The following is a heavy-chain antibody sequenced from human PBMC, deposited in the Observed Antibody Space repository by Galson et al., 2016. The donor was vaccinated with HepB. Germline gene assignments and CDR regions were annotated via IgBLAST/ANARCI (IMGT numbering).Heavy chain of an antibody. CDR3: ARDMAGYSYGFGFDY. CDR2: ISSSSGAK. V-gene: IGHV3-48*01. J-gene: IGHJ4*02. D-gene: IGHD5-18*01. CDR1: QFTFSAYS. Sequence: SLRLSCAASQFTFSAYSMNWVRQAPGKGLEWLSFISSSSGAKYYADSVQGRFIISRDNAKQSVYLQMNSLRAEDTAVYFCARDMAGYSYGFGFDYWGQGILVTVSS.